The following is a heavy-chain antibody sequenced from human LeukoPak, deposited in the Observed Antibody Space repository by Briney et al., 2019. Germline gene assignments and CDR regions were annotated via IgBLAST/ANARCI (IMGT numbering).Heavy chain of an antibody. J-gene: IGHJ4*02. CDR1: GFTVTNNY. D-gene: IGHD2-15*01. CDR3: ASRHCGGATCYPAGADPFHY. Sequence: GGSLRLSCAASGFTVTNNYMSWVRQAPGKGLEWVSGIYSDGKTFYIDSVKGRFTISRDNSQNTLYLQMNSLRAEDTAVYYCASRHCGGATCYPAGADPFHYWGQGTLVTVSS. CDR2: IYSDGKT. V-gene: IGHV3-53*01.